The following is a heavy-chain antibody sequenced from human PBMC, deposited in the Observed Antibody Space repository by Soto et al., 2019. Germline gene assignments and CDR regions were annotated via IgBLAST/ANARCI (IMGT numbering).Heavy chain of an antibody. CDR3: VLRYDYRFY. D-gene: IGHD4-4*01. CDR1: GFTFSSYS. Sequence: GGSLRLSCAASGFTFSSYSMNWVRQAPAKGLEWVAVISYDGINKYYADSVKGRFTISRDNSNNTLYLQMSSLTTEDTAVYYCVLRYDYRFYWGQGTLVTVSS. V-gene: IGHV3-30*03. CDR2: ISYDGINK. J-gene: IGHJ4*02.